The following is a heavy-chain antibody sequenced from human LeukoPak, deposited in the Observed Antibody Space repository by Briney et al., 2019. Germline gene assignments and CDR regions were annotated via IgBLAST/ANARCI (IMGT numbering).Heavy chain of an antibody. D-gene: IGHD4-17*01. CDR1: GFTFSNYW. CDR2: INSDGSST. Sequence: GGSLRLSCAASGFTFSNYWMHWVRQAPGKGLVWVSRINSDGSSTTSTDSVKGRFTISRDNAKNTLYLQMNSLRAEDTAVYYCAKGGATVIDYWGQGTLVTVSS. CDR3: AKGGATVIDY. V-gene: IGHV3-74*01. J-gene: IGHJ4*02.